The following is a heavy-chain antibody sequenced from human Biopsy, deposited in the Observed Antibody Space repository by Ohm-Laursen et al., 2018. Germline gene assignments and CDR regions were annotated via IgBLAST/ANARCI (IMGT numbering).Heavy chain of an antibody. CDR2: IYYTGST. J-gene: IGHJ2*01. CDR3: ARHAPSYSGSYWRYFDL. Sequence: TLSLTCTVSGGSISSYYWSWIRQPPGKGLEWIGYIYYTGSTNYNPSLKSLVTISVDTSMNHLSLRLTSVAAADPAVYYCARHAPSYSGSYWRYFDLWGRGTLVTVSS. CDR1: GGSISSYY. V-gene: IGHV4-59*08. D-gene: IGHD1-26*01.